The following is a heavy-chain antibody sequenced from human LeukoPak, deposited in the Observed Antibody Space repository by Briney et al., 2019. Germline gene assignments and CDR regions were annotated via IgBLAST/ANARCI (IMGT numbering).Heavy chain of an antibody. V-gene: IGHV4-4*07. CDR3: AREARSGYEGFWSDP. CDR2: IYSTGTT. D-gene: IGHD5-12*01. CDR1: GGSMNQYY. J-gene: IGHJ5*02. Sequence: SETLSLTCTVSGGSMNQYYWSWIRQPAGKGLEWIGRIYSTGTTYYKPSLKSRVTMSVDTSHNQFFLKLNSATAADTAVYYCAREARSGYEGFWSDPWGQGTVVTVSS.